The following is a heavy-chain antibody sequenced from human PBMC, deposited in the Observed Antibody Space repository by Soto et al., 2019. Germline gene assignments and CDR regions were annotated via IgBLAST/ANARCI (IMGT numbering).Heavy chain of an antibody. J-gene: IGHJ4*02. V-gene: IGHV4-30-4*01. CDR1: GGTINSGDYF. D-gene: IGHD5-18*01. Sequence: SETLSLTCSVSGGTINSGDYFWSWIRQPPGKGLEWIGSIFYTGSTYYSPSLKSRASMSMDTSKNLFSLRLRSLTAADTAVYYCARDAVGGDRGYSYGFDYWGQGTLVTVS. CDR2: IFYTGST. CDR3: ARDAVGGDRGYSYGFDY.